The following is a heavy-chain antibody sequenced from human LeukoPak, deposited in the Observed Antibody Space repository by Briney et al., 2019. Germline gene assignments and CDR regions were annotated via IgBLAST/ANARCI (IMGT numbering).Heavy chain of an antibody. Sequence: SETLSLTCTVSGGSISSSSYYWGWIRQPPGKGLEWIGSIYYSGSTNYNPSLKSRVTISVDTSKNQFSLKLSSVTAADTAVYYCASEAYCSSTSCYTRFDPWGQGTLVTVSS. CDR2: IYYSGST. CDR1: GGSISSSSYY. D-gene: IGHD2-2*02. J-gene: IGHJ5*02. V-gene: IGHV4-39*07. CDR3: ASEAYCSSTSCYTRFDP.